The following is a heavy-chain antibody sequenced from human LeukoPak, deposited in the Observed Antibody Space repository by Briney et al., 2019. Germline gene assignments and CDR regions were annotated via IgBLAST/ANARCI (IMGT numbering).Heavy chain of an antibody. J-gene: IGHJ4*02. Sequence: GGSLRLSCAASGFTFSDYAMHWVRQAPGKGLEWVAVISKDGSDKYYPGSVRGRFTISRDNSKNTIYLQMDSLRAEDTAIYYCTTDTWYSAGHWGQGTLVTVSS. CDR2: ISKDGSDK. CDR1: GFTFSDYA. CDR3: TTDTWYSAGH. D-gene: IGHD2-15*01. V-gene: IGHV3-30-3*01.